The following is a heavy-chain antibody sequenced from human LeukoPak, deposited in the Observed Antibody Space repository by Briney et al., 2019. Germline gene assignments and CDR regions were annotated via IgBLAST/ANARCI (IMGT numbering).Heavy chain of an antibody. V-gene: IGHV4-39*01. Sequence: SETLSLTCTVSGGSISSSSYYWGCIRQPPGKGLEWIGSIYYSGSTYYNPSLKSRVTISVDTSKNQFSLKLSSVTAADTAVYYCASDYGGNGGFDYWGQGTLVTVSS. CDR1: GGSISSSSYY. CDR3: ASDYGGNGGFDY. J-gene: IGHJ4*02. D-gene: IGHD4-23*01. CDR2: IYYSGST.